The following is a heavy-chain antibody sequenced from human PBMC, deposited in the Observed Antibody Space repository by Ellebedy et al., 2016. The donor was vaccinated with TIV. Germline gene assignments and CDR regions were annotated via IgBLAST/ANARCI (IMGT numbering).Heavy chain of an antibody. J-gene: IGHJ6*02. CDR1: GYTFTGHN. CDR2: INPNSGGT. Sequence: AASVKVSCKASGYTFTGHNLNWVRQAPGKGLEWMGWINPNSGGTNYARKSQRRVTMTTDTSTSTAYMELRSLFHDDTAVYFCARSSGTGSYYYFDFHGMDVWGLGTTVTVTS. V-gene: IGHV1-2*02. D-gene: IGHD3-10*01. CDR3: ARSSGTGSYYYFDFHGMDV.